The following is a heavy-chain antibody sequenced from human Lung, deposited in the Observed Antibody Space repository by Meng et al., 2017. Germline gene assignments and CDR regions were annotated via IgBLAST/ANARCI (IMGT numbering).Heavy chain of an antibody. V-gene: IGHV3-74*01. CDR2: ITGDGSST. D-gene: IGHD4-17*01. CDR3: ARGGVTTDD. J-gene: IGHJ4*02. CDR1: GFTFSTHW. Sequence: EVESVGAGGGLVQPGGSLGLPCAAPGFTFSTHWMHWVRQAPGKGLEWVSRITGDGSSTIYADSVQGRFTMSRDNAKNTLSLQMNSLRAEDTAVYYCARGGVTTDDWGQGTLVTVSS.